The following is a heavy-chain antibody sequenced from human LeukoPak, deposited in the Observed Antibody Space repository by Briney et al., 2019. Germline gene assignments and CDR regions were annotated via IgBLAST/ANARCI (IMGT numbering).Heavy chain of an antibody. Sequence: GESLKISCKGSGYSFTSYWIGWVRQMPGKGLEWMGIIYPGDSDTRYSPSFQGQVTILADKSISTAYLQWSSLKASDTAMYYCAREGEYCSGGSCYTTSDYWGQGTLVTVSS. V-gene: IGHV5-51*01. D-gene: IGHD2-15*01. CDR3: AREGEYCSGGSCYTTSDY. CDR1: GYSFTSYW. J-gene: IGHJ4*02. CDR2: IYPGDSDT.